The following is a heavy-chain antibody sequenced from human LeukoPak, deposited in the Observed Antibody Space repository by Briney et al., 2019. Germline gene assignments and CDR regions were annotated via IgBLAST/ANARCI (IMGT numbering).Heavy chain of an antibody. V-gene: IGHV3-74*01. CDR2: INSDGSST. D-gene: IGHD3-10*01. CDR3: AKFLGVSVWYGISGP. J-gene: IGHJ5*02. CDR1: GFTFRSYW. Sequence: QPGGSLRLSCAASGFTFRSYWMHWVRHAPGKGLVWVSRINSDGSSTSYADSVKGRFTISRDNAKNTLFLQMNSLRAEDTAVYYCAKFLGVSVWYGISGPWGQGTLVTVSS.